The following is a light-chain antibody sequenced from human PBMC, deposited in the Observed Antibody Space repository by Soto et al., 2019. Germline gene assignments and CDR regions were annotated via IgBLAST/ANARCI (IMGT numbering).Light chain of an antibody. J-gene: IGKJ2*01. V-gene: IGKV1-39*01. CDR3: QQSYNTPYT. CDR1: QTMRNY. Sequence: DIQLTQSPSSLSASVGDRVAITCRASQTMRNYLNWYQQKPGKAPTLLIYGASSLQSGVPPRFSGSGSGTDFSLIISNLQSEDLATYYCQQSYNTPYTFGQGTTL. CDR2: GAS.